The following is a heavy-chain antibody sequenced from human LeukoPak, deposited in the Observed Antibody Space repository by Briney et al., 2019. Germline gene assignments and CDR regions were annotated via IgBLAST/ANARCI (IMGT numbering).Heavy chain of an antibody. D-gene: IGHD4-17*01. CDR1: GYTFTSYG. Sequence: ASVKVSCKASGYTFTSYGISWVRQAPGQGLEWVGWISTYNGNTNYAQKLLGRVTMTTDTSTTAAYMELRSLRSDDTAVYYCARAYDCGDAGLPRDWGQGTLVTVSS. V-gene: IGHV1-18*01. CDR2: ISTYNGNT. CDR3: ARAYDCGDAGLPRD. J-gene: IGHJ4*02.